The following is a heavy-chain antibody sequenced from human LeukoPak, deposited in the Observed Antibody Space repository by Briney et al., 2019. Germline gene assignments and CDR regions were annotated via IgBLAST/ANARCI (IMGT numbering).Heavy chain of an antibody. Sequence: GGSLRLSCAASGFTFSSYWMSWVRQAPGKGLEWVANIKQDGSEKYYVDSVKGRFTISRDNAKNSLYLQMNSLRAEDTAVYYCASLGVPANTVPSVRSYMDVWGKGTTVTVSS. V-gene: IGHV3-7*01. CDR1: GFTFSSYW. D-gene: IGHD3-10*02. CDR2: IKQDGSEK. J-gene: IGHJ6*03. CDR3: ASLGVPANTVPSVRSYMDV.